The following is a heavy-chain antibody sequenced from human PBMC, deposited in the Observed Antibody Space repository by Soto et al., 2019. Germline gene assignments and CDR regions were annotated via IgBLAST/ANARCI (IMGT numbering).Heavy chain of an antibody. D-gene: IGHD2-15*01. V-gene: IGHV3-48*03. CDR3: ARDDCSGGSCYDYDYGMDV. CDR1: GFTFSSYE. Sequence: EVQLVESGGGLVQPGGSLRLSCAASGFTFSSYEMNWVRQAPGKGLEWVSYISSSGSTIYYADSVKGRFTISRDNAKNSQDLQMSSVRAEDTAVYYWARDDCSGGSCYDYDYGMDVCGQGTTVTVSS. J-gene: IGHJ6*01. CDR2: ISSSGSTI.